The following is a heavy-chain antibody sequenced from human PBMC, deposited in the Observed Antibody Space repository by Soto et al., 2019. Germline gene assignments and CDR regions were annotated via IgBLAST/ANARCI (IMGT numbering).Heavy chain of an antibody. CDR1: GFTLSSYN. D-gene: IGHD5-18*01. V-gene: IGHV3-48*02. J-gene: IGHJ4*02. Sequence: QTGGSLRLFCAASGFTLSSYNMNWVRQAPGKGLEWVSYISSSSSIIYYADSVKGRFTISRDNARNSVYLQMNSLRDEDTAVYFCARDVQRRGYNYGSFDYWGQGTLVTVSS. CDR3: ARDVQRRGYNYGSFDY. CDR2: ISSSSSII.